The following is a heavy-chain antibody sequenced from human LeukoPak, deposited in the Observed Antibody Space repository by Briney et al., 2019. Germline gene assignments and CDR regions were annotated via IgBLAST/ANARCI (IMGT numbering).Heavy chain of an antibody. CDR1: GFTFSSYE. Sequence: PGGSLRLSCAASGFTFSSYEMNWVRQAPGKGLEWVSYISTSSSYIYYADSVKGRFTISRDNSKNTVYLQMNSLRAEDTAVYYCAKDFYYGGDYWGQGTLVTVSS. D-gene: IGHD3-10*01. CDR2: ISTSSSYI. J-gene: IGHJ4*02. V-gene: IGHV3-48*03. CDR3: AKDFYYGGDY.